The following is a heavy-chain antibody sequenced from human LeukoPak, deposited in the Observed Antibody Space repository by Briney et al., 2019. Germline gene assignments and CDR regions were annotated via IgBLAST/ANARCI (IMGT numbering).Heavy chain of an antibody. V-gene: IGHV4-34*01. CDR1: GGSFSGYY. D-gene: IGHD6-13*01. Sequence: SETLSLTCAVYGGSFSGYYWSWIRQPPGKGLEWIGEINHSGSTNYNPSLKSRVTISVDTSKNQFSLKLSSVTAADTAVYYCARGRGVAAAGPSCDYWGQGTLVTVSS. CDR2: INHSGST. J-gene: IGHJ4*02. CDR3: ARGRGVAAAGPSCDY.